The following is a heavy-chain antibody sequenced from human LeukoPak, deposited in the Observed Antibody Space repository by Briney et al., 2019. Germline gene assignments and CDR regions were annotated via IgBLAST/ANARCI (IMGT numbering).Heavy chain of an antibody. Sequence: SETLSLTCTVSGASISSTSYYWNWIRQPAGKGLEWIGRIYTSGITEYIPSLKRRVTISMDSSNNHFSLKLSSVTAADTAVYFCARERVGVTIDRGFDYWGRGTLVTVSS. CDR1: GASISSTSYY. V-gene: IGHV4-61*02. CDR2: IYTSGIT. CDR3: ARERVGVTIDRGFDY. J-gene: IGHJ4*02. D-gene: IGHD3-10*01.